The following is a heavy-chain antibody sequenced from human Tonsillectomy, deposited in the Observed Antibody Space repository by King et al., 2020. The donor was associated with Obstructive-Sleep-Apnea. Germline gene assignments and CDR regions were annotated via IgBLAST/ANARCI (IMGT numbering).Heavy chain of an antibody. CDR3: ARAAWMDTEPYGYFQN. CDR2: ISYDGGNR. CDR1: GFTFGTYV. J-gene: IGHJ4*02. D-gene: IGHD1-14*01. Sequence: VQLVESGGGVVQPGRSLKLSCAASGFTFGTYVMNWVRQAPGKGLEWLAVISYDGGNRYYADSAKGRFTIARDNSKNTLYLQRNSLKTEDTAVYVCARAAWMDTEPYGYFQNWGQGTLVTVSS. V-gene: IGHV3-30*04.